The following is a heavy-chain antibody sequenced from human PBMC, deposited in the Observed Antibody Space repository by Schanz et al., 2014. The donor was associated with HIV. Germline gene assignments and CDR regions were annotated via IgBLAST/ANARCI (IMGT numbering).Heavy chain of an antibody. CDR1: GFTFSSYG. J-gene: IGHJ6*02. CDR3: ARDGAMSFSLGMDV. CDR2: IWYDGSNK. V-gene: IGHV3-33*01. D-gene: IGHD2-2*01. Sequence: QVQLVESGGGVVQPGRSLRLSCAASGFTFSSYGMHWVRQAPGKGLEGVAVIWYDGSNKYYADSVKGRFTISRDNSKNTLYLQMNRMRTEDTAVYYCARDGAMSFSLGMDVWGQGTTVTVSS.